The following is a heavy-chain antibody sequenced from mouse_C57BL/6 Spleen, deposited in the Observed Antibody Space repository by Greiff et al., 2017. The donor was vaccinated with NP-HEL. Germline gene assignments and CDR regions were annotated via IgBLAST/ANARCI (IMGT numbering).Heavy chain of an antibody. Sequence: EVMLVESGGGLVKPGGSLKLSCAASGFTFSSYTMSWVRQTPEKRLEWVATISGGGGNTYYPDSVKGRFTISRDNAKNTLYLQMSSLRSEDTALYYCARQYEGNYYAMDYWGQGTSVTVSS. D-gene: IGHD2-14*01. V-gene: IGHV5-9*01. CDR3: ARQYEGNYYAMDY. CDR2: ISGGGGNT. J-gene: IGHJ4*01. CDR1: GFTFSSYT.